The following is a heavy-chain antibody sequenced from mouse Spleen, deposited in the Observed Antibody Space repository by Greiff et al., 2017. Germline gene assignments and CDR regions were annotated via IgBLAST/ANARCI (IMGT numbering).Heavy chain of an antibody. V-gene: IGHV1-64*01. J-gene: IGHJ3*01. CDR3: ARYDYYGSSFLVLAY. Sequence: QVQLQQSGAELVKPGASVKLSCKASGYTFTSYWMHWVKQRPGQGLEWIGMIHPNSGSTNYNEKFKSKATLTVDKSSSTAYMQLSSLTSEDSAVYYCARYDYYGSSFLVLAYWGQGTLVTVSA. D-gene: IGHD1-1*01. CDR1: GYTFTSYW. CDR2: IHPNSGST.